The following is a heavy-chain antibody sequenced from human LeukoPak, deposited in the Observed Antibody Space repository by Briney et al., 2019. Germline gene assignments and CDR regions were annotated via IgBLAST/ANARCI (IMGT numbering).Heavy chain of an antibody. CDR2: VAGSGVTT. D-gene: IGHD4-17*01. CDR3: AKALGDPPS. J-gene: IGHJ4*02. CDR1: GFTFSYYA. V-gene: IGHV3-23*01. Sequence: PGGSLRLSCAASGFTFSYYAMCWLRQAPGKGLEWVSTVAGSGVTTYYPNSVKGRFTVSRDNSKNTLYLQMNSLRAEDTAVYYCAKALGDPPSWGQGTLVTVSS.